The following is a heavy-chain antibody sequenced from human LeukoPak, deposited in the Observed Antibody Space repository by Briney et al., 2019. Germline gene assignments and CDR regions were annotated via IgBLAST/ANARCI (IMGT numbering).Heavy chain of an antibody. J-gene: IGHJ4*02. Sequence: PGGSLRLSCAASGFTFSSYAMSWVRQAPGKGLEWVSAISGSGGSTYYADSVKGRFTISRDNSKNTLYLQMNSLRAEDTAVYYCARVSVAGRGLDYWGQGTLVTVSS. D-gene: IGHD6-13*01. CDR3: ARVSVAGRGLDY. CDR2: ISGSGGST. V-gene: IGHV3-23*01. CDR1: GFTFSSYA.